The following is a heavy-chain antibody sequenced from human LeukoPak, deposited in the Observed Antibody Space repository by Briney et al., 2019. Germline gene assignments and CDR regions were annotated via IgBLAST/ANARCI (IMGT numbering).Heavy chain of an antibody. CDR2: IWHTGTT. Sequence: SETLSLTCSVSGYFISSGFYWGWIRQPPGKGLEWIGSIWHTGTTYYNPSLESRVTISVDTSKNQFTLKLSSVTAADTAVYYCAGPTVTTSGSKYYYYMDVWGKGTTVTVSS. CDR3: AGPTVTTSGSKYYYYMDV. V-gene: IGHV4-38-2*02. D-gene: IGHD4-17*01. J-gene: IGHJ6*03. CDR1: GYFISSGFY.